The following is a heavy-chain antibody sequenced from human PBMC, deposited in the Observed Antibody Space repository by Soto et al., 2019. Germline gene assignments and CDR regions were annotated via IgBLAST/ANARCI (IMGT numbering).Heavy chain of an antibody. J-gene: IGHJ6*02. Sequence: TGGSLRLSCAASGFTFSSYAMSWVRQAPGKGLEWVSAISGSGGSTYYADSVKGRFTISRDNSKNTLYLQMNSLRAEDTAVYYCANRGDIGYSSGWYNYGMDVWGQGTTVTVSS. CDR2: ISGSGGST. CDR3: ANRGDIGYSSGWYNYGMDV. V-gene: IGHV3-23*01. D-gene: IGHD6-25*01. CDR1: GFTFSSYA.